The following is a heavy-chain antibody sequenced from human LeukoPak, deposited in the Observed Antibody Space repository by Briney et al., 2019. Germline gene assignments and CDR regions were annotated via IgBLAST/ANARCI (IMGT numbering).Heavy chain of an antibody. CDR1: GFTFSNAW. CDR3: YIDRLFFQF. Sequence: GGSLRLSCVGSGFTFSNAWVSWVRLTPEKGLEWLGRAKSETDGGTIDHAAPVNGRFNISRDDSTKTVFLQMSSLKIEDTAVYYCYIDRLFFQFWGQGSLVTVFS. D-gene: IGHD3-3*01. CDR2: AKSETDGGTI. J-gene: IGHJ4*02. V-gene: IGHV3-15*01.